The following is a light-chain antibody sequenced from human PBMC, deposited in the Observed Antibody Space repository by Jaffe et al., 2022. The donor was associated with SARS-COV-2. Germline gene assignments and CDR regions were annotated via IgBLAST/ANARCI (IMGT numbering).Light chain of an antibody. CDR1: SSNIGFNT. CDR3: AAWDDSLNGWV. V-gene: IGLV1-44*01. J-gene: IGLJ3*02. CDR2: STN. Sequence: QSVLTQPPSASGTPGQRVTISCSGSSSNIGFNTVHWYQHLPGTAPRVLIYSTNQRPSGVPDRFSGSKSGTSASLAISGLQSEDEADYYCAAWDDSLNGWVFGGGTKVTVL.